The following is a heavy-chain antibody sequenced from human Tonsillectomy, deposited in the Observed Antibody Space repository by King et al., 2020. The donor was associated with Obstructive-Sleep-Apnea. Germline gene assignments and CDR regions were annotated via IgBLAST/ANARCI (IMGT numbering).Heavy chain of an antibody. CDR3: TTSAYCSGGSCYSEYYFDY. CDR1: GFTFSNAW. Sequence: VQLVESGGGLVKPGGSLRLSCAASGFTFSNAWMSWVRQAPGKGREWVGRIKSKTDDGTTEYAAPVKGRFTISRDDSKNTLYLQMNSLKTEDTAVYYCTTSAYCSGGSCYSEYYFDYWGQGTLVTVSS. CDR2: IKSKTDDGTT. J-gene: IGHJ4*02. D-gene: IGHD2-15*01. V-gene: IGHV3-15*01.